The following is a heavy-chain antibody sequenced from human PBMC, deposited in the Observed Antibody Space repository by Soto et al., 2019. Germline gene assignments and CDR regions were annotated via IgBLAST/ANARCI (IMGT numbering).Heavy chain of an antibody. Sequence: QVRLVQSGAEVKKPGSSVKVSCKVSGGTFSKYSLSWVQQTPGQGLEWMGGITPFVDTSNYAQRFLGRVTITADKSTNRAFWEGGGRKCEDRALYFWGGTGYCNGGSGYSRHYYGMDVWGQGTTVTVSS. CDR2: ITPFVDTS. J-gene: IGHJ6*02. CDR1: GGTFSKYS. D-gene: IGHD2-15*01. CDR3: GGTGYCNGGSGYSRHYYGMDV. V-gene: IGHV1-69*06.